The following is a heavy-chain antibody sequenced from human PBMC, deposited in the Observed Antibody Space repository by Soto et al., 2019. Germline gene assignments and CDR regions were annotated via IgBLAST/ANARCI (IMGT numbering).Heavy chain of an antibody. D-gene: IGHD7-27*01. J-gene: IGHJ3*02. CDR2: INHSGST. Sequence: SETLSLTCAVYGGSFSGYYWSWIRQPPGKGLEWIGEINHSGSTNYNPPLKSQVTISVDTSKNQFSLKLSSVTAADTAVYYCVCYLRGWGKSGAFDIWGQGTMVTVSS. V-gene: IGHV4-34*01. CDR1: GGSFSGYY. CDR3: VCYLRGWGKSGAFDI.